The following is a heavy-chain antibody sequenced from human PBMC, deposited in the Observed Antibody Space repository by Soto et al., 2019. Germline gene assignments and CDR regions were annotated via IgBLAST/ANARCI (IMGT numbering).Heavy chain of an antibody. CDR2: ISAYNGNA. J-gene: IGHJ6*03. V-gene: IGHV1-18*01. CDR3: AADAWVSGSGSSYYYYYMDG. D-gene: IGHD3-10*01. CDR1: GYTFTSYG. Sequence: ASVKVSCKASGYTFTSYGISWVRQAPGQGLEWMGWISAYNGNANYAQKLQGRVTMTTDTSTSTAYMELRSLRSDDTAVYYCAADAWVSGSGSSYYYYYMDGWGKGTTVTVSS.